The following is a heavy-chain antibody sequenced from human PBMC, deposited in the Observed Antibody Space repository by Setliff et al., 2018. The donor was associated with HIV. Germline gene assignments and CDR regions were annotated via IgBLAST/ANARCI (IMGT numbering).Heavy chain of an antibody. CDR3: ASGGSYSGSYFFPENAFDI. Sequence: ASVKVSCKASGYTFTNYHLHWVRQAPGQGLEWMGMINPGDNGTIYAQTFQGRVAMTRDMSTSTVYMELNSLRFDDAAVYYCASGGSYSGSYFFPENAFDIWGQGTMVTVSS. CDR1: GYTFTNYH. J-gene: IGHJ3*02. D-gene: IGHD1-26*01. V-gene: IGHV1-46*01. CDR2: INPGDNGT.